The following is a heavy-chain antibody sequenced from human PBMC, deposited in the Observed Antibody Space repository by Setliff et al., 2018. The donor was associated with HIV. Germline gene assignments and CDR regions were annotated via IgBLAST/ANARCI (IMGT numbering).Heavy chain of an antibody. D-gene: IGHD3-22*01. CDR1: GDTFNSYA. J-gene: IGHJ6*03. Sequence: ASVKVSCKASGDTFNSYAISWVRQAPGQGLEWMGGVIPIFGTANYAQKFQGRVTITADESTSTAYMELSSLRSEATDVYYCAKGGYYDSTGYYYYYLYYLDEWGKGTTVTVSS. CDR2: VIPIFGTA. V-gene: IGHV1-69*13. CDR3: AKGGYYDSTGYYYYYLYYLDE.